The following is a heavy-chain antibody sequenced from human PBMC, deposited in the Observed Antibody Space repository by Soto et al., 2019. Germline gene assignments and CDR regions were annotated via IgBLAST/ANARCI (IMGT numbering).Heavy chain of an antibody. J-gene: IGHJ4*02. CDR3: AKGIVAAHDHGLVAY. D-gene: IGHD4-17*01. CDR2: IWYDGSNK. Sequence: GSLRLSCAASGFTFSSYGMHWVRQAPGKGLEWVAVIWYDGSNKYYADSVKGRFTISRDNSKNTLYLQMNSLRAEDTAVYYWAKGIVAAHDHGLVAYWGQGTLVTVSS. CDR1: GFTFSSYG. V-gene: IGHV3-33*06.